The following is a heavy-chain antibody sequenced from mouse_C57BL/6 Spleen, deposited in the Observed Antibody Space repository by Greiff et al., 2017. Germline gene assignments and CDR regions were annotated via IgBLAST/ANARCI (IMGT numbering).Heavy chain of an antibody. J-gene: IGHJ4*01. D-gene: IGHD3-3*01. V-gene: IGHV1-82*01. Sequence: VQLKESGPELVKPGASVKISCKASGYAFSSSWMNWVKQRPGKGLEWIGRIYPGDGDTNYNGKFKGKATLTADKSSSTAYMQLSSLTSEDSEVYFCARRAYYYAMDYWGQGTSVTVSS. CDR3: ARRAYYYAMDY. CDR1: GYAFSSSW. CDR2: IYPGDGDT.